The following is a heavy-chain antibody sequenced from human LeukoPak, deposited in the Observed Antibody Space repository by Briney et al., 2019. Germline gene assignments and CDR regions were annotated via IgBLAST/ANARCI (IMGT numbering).Heavy chain of an antibody. V-gene: IGHV4-39*01. Sequence: SETLSLTCTVSSGSINNTSHYWGWIRQPPGRGLEWIGSIYYSGSTYYNPSLKSRVTISVDTSKNQFSLKLSSVTAADTAVYYCARQPEEDYFDYWGQGTLVTVSS. J-gene: IGHJ4*02. CDR2: IYYSGST. CDR3: ARQPEEDYFDY. CDR1: SGSINNTSHY. D-gene: IGHD1-14*01.